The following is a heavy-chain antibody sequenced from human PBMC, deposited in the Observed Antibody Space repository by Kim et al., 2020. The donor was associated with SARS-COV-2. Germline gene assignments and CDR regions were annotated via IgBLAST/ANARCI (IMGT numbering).Heavy chain of an antibody. D-gene: IGHD1-26*01. CDR1: GFTFGDYA. V-gene: IGHV3-49*03. J-gene: IGHJ6*02. CDR2: IRSKAYGGTT. Sequence: GGSLRLSCTASGFTFGDYAMSWFRQAPGKGLEWVGFIRSKAYGGTTEYAASVKGRFTISRDDSKSIAYLQMNSLKTEDTAVYYCTRDRLPPQKGRWYYYYYGMDVWGQGTTVTVSS. CDR3: TRDRLPPQKGRWYYYYYGMDV.